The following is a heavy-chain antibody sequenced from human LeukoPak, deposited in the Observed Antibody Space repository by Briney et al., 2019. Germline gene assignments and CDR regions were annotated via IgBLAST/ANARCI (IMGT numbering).Heavy chain of an antibody. CDR2: INPNSGGT. V-gene: IGHV1-2*02. CDR1: GYTFAGYY. D-gene: IGHD6-13*01. CDR3: ARVAEWGYSSPDY. Sequence: ASVKVSCKASGYTFAGYYMHWVRQASGQGLEWMGWINPNSGGTNYAQKVQGRVTMTRDTSISTAYMELSRLRSDDTAVYYCARVAEWGYSSPDYWGQGTLVTVSS. J-gene: IGHJ4*02.